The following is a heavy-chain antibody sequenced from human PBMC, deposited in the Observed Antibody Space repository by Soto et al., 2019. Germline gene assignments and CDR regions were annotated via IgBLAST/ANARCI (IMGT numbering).Heavy chain of an antibody. Sequence: GGSLRLSCAASGFTFSSYGMHWVRQAPGKGLEWVAVISYDGSNKYYADSVKGRFTISRDNSKNTLYLQMNSLRAEDTAVYYCAKEALSNDILTGLDYWGQGTLVTVSS. V-gene: IGHV3-30*18. CDR1: GFTFSSYG. CDR3: AKEALSNDILTGLDY. D-gene: IGHD3-9*01. CDR2: ISYDGSNK. J-gene: IGHJ4*02.